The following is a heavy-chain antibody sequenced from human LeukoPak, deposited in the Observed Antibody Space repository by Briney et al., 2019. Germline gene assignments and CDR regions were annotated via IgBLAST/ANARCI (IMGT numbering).Heavy chain of an antibody. D-gene: IGHD1-26*01. CDR1: GFTFSSYE. Sequence: GGSLRLSCAASGFTFSSYEMNWVRQVPGKGLEWVSYISSSGSTIYYADSVKGRFTISRDKAKNSLYLQMNSLRAEDTAVYYCARDQGAIDYWGQGTLVTVSS. CDR2: ISSSGSTI. V-gene: IGHV3-48*03. CDR3: ARDQGAIDY. J-gene: IGHJ4*02.